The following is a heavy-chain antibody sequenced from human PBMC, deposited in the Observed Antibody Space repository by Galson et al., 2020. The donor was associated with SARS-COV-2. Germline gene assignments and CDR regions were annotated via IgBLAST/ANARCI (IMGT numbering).Heavy chain of an antibody. Sequence: GGSLRLSCAASGFTFSSYAMHWVRQAPGKGLEWVAVISYDGSNKYYADSVKGRFTISRDNSKNTLYLQMNNLRAEDTAVYYCARPYSGSYFSGMDVWGQGTTVTVSS. V-gene: IGHV3-30*04. J-gene: IGHJ6*02. D-gene: IGHD1-26*01. CDR1: GFTFSSYA. CDR2: ISYDGSNK. CDR3: ARPYSGSYFSGMDV.